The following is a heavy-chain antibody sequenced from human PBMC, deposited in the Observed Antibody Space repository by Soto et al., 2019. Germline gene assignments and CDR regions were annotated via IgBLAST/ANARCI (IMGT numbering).Heavy chain of an antibody. V-gene: IGHV3-33*01. CDR1: GVTCSSYG. Sequence: QVQLVESGGGVVQPGRSLRLSCAPSGVTCSSYGMHWARQAPGKGLEWVAVIWYDGSNKVYADSVKGRFTISRDNSKNTLYLQMNSLRAEDTAVYYCARDLSGDYGALDTWGQGTMVTVSA. D-gene: IGHD4-17*01. J-gene: IGHJ3*02. CDR3: ARDLSGDYGALDT. CDR2: IWYDGSNK.